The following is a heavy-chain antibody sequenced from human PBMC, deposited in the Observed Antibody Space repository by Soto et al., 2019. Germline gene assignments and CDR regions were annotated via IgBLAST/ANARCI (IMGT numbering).Heavy chain of an antibody. CDR3: ATSTVSYVDIVSSTTRGYFDH. CDR1: GYNLNTYW. D-gene: IGHD5-12*01. J-gene: IGHJ4*02. CDR2: IYPGDSDT. Sequence: PGESLKISCEGSGYNLNTYWIGWVRQMPGKGLGWMALIYPGDSDTRYSPSFEGQVTLSVDRSISTAYLQWSSLKASDTAIYYCATSTVSYVDIVSSTTRGYFDHWGQGTLVTVSS. V-gene: IGHV5-51*01.